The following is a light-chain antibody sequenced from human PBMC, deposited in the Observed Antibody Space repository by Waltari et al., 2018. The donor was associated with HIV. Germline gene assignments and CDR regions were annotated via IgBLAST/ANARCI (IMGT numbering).Light chain of an antibody. CDR3: AAWDNSLNGWV. CDR1: NSNIGSNT. J-gene: IGLJ3*02. V-gene: IGLV1-44*01. CDR2: SDD. Sequence: QSVLSQPPSASGPPGQRVTIPCSGGNSNIGSNTVNWYQQLPGPAPKLLIDSDDQWPSGVPDRFSGSKSGTSASLAISGLQSGDEADYFCAAWDNSLNGWVFGGGTKLTVL.